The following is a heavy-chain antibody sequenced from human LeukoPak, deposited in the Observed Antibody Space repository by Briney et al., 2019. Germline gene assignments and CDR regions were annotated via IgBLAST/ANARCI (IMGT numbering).Heavy chain of an antibody. J-gene: IGHJ4*02. D-gene: IGHD3-22*01. CDR3: ARDSLYDCSGYYDC. V-gene: IGHV1-18*01. CDR2: ISAYNGNT. Sequence: ASVKVSCKASGYTFTSYGISWVRQAPGQGLEWMGWISAYNGNTNYAQKLQGRVTMTTDTSTSTDYMELRSLRSDDTAVYYCARDSLYDCSGYYDCWGQGTLVTVSS. CDR1: GYTFTSYG.